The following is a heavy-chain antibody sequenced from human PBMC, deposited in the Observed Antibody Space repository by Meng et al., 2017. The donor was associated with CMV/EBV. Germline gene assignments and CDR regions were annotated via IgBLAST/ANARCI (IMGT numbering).Heavy chain of an antibody. CDR1: GGTFSSYA. CDR3: ARGLGHAVDN. V-gene: IGHV1-69*05. CDR2: IIPIFGTA. J-gene: IGHJ4*02. Sequence: KVSCKSSGGTFSSYAISWVRQAPGQGLEWMGGIIPIFGTANYAQKFQGRVTITTDESTSTAYMELSSLRSEDTAVYYCARGLGHAVDNWGQGTLVTVSS. D-gene: IGHD5-12*01.